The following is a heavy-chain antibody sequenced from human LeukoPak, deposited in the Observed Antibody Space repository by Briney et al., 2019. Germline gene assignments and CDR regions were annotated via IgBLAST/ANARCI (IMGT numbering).Heavy chain of an antibody. J-gene: IGHJ5*02. Sequence: GESLQISFKGSGFRFTSYWIGWVRPVPGKGLEWMGIIYPGDSDTRYSPSFQGQVTISADKSISTAYLKWSSLKASDTAMYYCARGYCSSTSCPHRFDPWGQGTLVTVSS. CDR3: ARGYCSSTSCPHRFDP. V-gene: IGHV5-51*01. D-gene: IGHD2-2*01. CDR2: IYPGDSDT. CDR1: GFRFTSYW.